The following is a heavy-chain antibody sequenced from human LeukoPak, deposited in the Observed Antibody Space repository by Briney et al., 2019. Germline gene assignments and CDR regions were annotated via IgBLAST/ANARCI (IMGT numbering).Heavy chain of an antibody. J-gene: IGHJ6*04. CDR3: ARGQLLWFGELWAKYYGMDA. CDR1: GGTFSSYA. D-gene: IGHD3-10*01. CDR2: IIPIFGTA. Sequence: SVKVSCKASGGTFSSYAISWVRQAPGQGLEWMGGIIPIFGTANYAQKFQGRVTITADESTSTAYMELSSLRSEDTAVYYCARGQLLWFGELWAKYYGMDAWGKGTTVTVSS. V-gene: IGHV1-69*13.